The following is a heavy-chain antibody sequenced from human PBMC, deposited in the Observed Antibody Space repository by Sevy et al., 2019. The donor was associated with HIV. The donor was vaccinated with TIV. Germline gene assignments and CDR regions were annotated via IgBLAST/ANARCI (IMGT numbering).Heavy chain of an antibody. Sequence: GGSLRLSCAASGFTFSSYAMHWVRQAPGKGLEWVAVISYDGSNKYYADSVKGRFTFSRDNSKNTLYLQMNSLRAEDTAVYYCARTGTTGPMAAFGIWGQGTMVTVSS. CDR1: GFTFSSYA. CDR2: ISYDGSNK. J-gene: IGHJ3*02. CDR3: ARTGTTGPMAAFGI. D-gene: IGHD1-7*01. V-gene: IGHV3-30-3*01.